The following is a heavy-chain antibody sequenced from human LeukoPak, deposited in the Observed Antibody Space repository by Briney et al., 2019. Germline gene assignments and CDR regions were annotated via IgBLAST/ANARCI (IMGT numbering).Heavy chain of an antibody. CDR2: IYYSGST. Sequence: PSETLSLTCTVSGGSINSYYWSWIRQPPGKGLEWIGYIYYSGSTNYNPSLKSRVTISVDTSKNQFSLKLSSVTAADTAVYYCARQASLDYYDSSGDEYFDYWGQGTLVTVSS. D-gene: IGHD3-22*01. V-gene: IGHV4-59*01. CDR1: GGSINSYY. CDR3: ARQASLDYYDSSGDEYFDY. J-gene: IGHJ4*02.